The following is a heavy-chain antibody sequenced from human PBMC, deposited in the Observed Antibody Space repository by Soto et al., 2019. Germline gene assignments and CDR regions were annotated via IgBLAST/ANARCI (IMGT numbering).Heavy chain of an antibody. V-gene: IGHV3-7*01. CDR3: TRDEAAAKD. J-gene: IGHJ4*02. CDR1: GFDFNSYW. Sequence: EVKLVESGGGLVQPGGSLGLYGAASGFDFNSYWMSWVRQAPGKGLEWGANIKQDGRENHYVDSAKGRFTISRDNAKNSVYLQMKSLRDEDSAVYDCTRDEAAAKDWGQGTLVTVSS. CDR2: IKQDGREN. D-gene: IGHD2-15*01.